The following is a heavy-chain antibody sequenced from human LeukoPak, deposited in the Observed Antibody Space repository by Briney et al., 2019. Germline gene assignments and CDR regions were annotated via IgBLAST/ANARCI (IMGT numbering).Heavy chain of an antibody. J-gene: IGHJ4*02. CDR1: GYSFTTYW. V-gene: IGHV5-51*01. D-gene: IGHD6-13*01. CDR2: IYPGDSDT. CDR3: ARRYRSSWYYFDY. Sequence: GESLKISCKTSGYSFTTYWIGWLRQMPGKGLEWMGIIYPGDSDTRYSPSFQGQVTISADKSISTAYLQWSSLKASDSAMYYCARRYRSSWYYFDYWGQGTLVTVSS.